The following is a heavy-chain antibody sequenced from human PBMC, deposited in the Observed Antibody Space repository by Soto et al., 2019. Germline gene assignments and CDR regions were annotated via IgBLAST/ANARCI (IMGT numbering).Heavy chain of an antibody. CDR3: ARGREMATISGDY. Sequence: LSLTCSVSGGSITSHYWSWIRQPPGKGLEWIGYIYYSGSTNYNPSLKSRDTISVDTSKNQFSLKLSSVTAADTAVYYCARGREMATISGDYWGQGTLVTVSS. CDR1: GGSITSHY. J-gene: IGHJ4*02. CDR2: IYYSGST. D-gene: IGHD5-12*01. V-gene: IGHV4-59*11.